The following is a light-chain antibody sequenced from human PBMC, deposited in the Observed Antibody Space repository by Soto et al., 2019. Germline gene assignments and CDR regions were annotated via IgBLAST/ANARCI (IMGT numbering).Light chain of an antibody. V-gene: IGLV1-40*01. J-gene: IGLJ1*01. CDR2: GDT. Sequence: QPVLTQPPSVSGAPGQRVTISCTGSSSNIGAGYAVHWYQQLPGTAPKLLTHGDTNRPSGVPDRFSGSKSGTSASLAITGLQAEDEADYYCQSYDSSLSGSNYVFGTGTKLTVL. CDR3: QSYDSSLSGSNYV. CDR1: SSNIGAGYA.